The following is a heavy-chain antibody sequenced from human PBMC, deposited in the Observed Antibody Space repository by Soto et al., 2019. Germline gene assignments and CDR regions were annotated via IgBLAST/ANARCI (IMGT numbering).Heavy chain of an antibody. Sequence: SETLSLTCSVSGGSISNPIYYWAWIRQPPGKGLEWIGNIYYSGSTYYNPSLKSRVTISVDTSKNQFSLKLSSVTAADTAVYYCARDDYGDCHFDYWGQGTLVTVSS. CDR3: ARDDYGDCHFDY. J-gene: IGHJ4*02. CDR2: IYYSGST. D-gene: IGHD4-17*01. CDR1: GGSISNPIYY. V-gene: IGHV4-30-4*08.